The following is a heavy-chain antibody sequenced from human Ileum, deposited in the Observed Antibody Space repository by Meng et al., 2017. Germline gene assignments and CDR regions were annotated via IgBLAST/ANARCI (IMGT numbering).Heavy chain of an antibody. CDR3: AREVLSYGSTYDI. CDR1: GVTFSSYA. V-gene: IGHV3-33*01. D-gene: IGHD3-10*01. J-gene: IGHJ3*02. Sequence: GGSLRLSCAASGVTFSSYAIHWVRQAPGKGLEWVALIWYDGTNAYYADSVKGRFTISRDNADKTTNLQMNSLRAEDTALYYCAREVLSYGSTYDIWGQGTMVTVSS. CDR2: IWYDGTNA.